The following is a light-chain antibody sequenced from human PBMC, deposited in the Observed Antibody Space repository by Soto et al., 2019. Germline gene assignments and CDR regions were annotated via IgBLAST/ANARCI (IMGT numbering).Light chain of an antibody. V-gene: IGLV1-51*01. CDR3: GSWDSSLSAYV. Sequence: QSALTQPPSVSAAPRRTVTIACSGSSSNIGGNSVSWYQQLPGTAPKLLIYDDDKRPSGIPDRFSGSKSGTSATLGITGFQTGDEAAYYCGSWDSSLSAYVFGTGTKVTVL. CDR1: SSNIGGNS. J-gene: IGLJ1*01. CDR2: DDD.